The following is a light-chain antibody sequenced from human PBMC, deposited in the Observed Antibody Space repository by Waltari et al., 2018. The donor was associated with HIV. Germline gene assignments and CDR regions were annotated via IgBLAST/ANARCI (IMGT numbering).Light chain of an antibody. CDR3: QSGDNSGPHVV. V-gene: IGLV3-25*03. CDR1: VLSRQY. Sequence: SYELTQPPSLSVSPGQTAGITCSGDVLSRQYSYWYRQKPGQAPVMVIDRDTERPAGIPGRFAGSKSGTTVTLTIGGVQAEDEADYYCQSGDNSGPHVVFGGGTTLTVL. CDR2: RDT. J-gene: IGLJ2*01.